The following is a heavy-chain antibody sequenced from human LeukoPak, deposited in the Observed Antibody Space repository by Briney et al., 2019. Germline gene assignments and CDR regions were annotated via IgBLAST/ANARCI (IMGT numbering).Heavy chain of an antibody. Sequence: PGGSLRLSCVASGFTFSRHAVSWVRQAAGKGLELVSGISGGGTPTYYADSVKGRFTISRDNSENTLYPQMNSLRAEDTAVYFCANPGSGYYPAPFDHWGQGTLVTVSS. V-gene: IGHV3-23*01. CDR3: ANPGSGYYPAPFDH. CDR2: ISGGGTPT. J-gene: IGHJ4*02. D-gene: IGHD3-22*01. CDR1: GFTFSRHA.